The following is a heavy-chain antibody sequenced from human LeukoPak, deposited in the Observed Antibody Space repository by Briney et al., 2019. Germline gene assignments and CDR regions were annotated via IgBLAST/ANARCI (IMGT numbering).Heavy chain of an antibody. V-gene: IGHV4-39*01. CDR3: ARHRYYFDY. J-gene: IGHJ4*02. CDR2: IYYSGST. CDR1: GGSISSSSYY. Sequence: SETLSLTCTVPGGSISSSSYYWGWIRQPPGKGLEWIGSIYYSGSTYYNPSLKSRVTISVDTSKNQFSLKLNSVTAADTAVYYCARHRYYFDYWGQGTLVTVSS.